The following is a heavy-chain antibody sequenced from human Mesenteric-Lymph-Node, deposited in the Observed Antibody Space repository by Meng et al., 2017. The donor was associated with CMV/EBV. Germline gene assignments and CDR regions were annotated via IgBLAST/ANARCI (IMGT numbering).Heavy chain of an antibody. J-gene: IGHJ4*02. V-gene: IGHV4-59*01. CDR2: IYYSGST. CDR3: ARSPNYYDSSDY. CDR1: GGSISSYY. Sequence: GSLRLSCTVSGGSISSYYWSWIRQPPGKGLEWIGYIYYSGSTNYNPSLKSRVTISVDTSKNQFSLKLSSVTAADTAVYYCARSPNYYDSSDYWGQGTLVTVSS. D-gene: IGHD3-22*01.